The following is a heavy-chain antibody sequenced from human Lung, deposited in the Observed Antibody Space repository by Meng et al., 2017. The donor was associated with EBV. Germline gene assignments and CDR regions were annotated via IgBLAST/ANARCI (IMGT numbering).Heavy chain of an antibody. D-gene: IGHD3-10*01. J-gene: IGHJ1*01. CDR1: GDSITNHNW. V-gene: IGHV4-4*02. CDR2: IPHRGSS. CDR3: LRGSGGSV. Sequence: QVQLREAGPARVKPSETLSLTCAVSGDSITNHNWWAWLRQPPGKGLEWIGEIPHRGSSAYNPSLKSRVSMSIDKSKNQFSLKLTSVTAADTVVYHCLRGSGGSVWGQGTLVTVSS.